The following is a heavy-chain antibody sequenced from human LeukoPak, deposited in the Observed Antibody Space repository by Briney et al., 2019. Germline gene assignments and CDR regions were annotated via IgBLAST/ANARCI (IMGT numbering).Heavy chain of an antibody. Sequence: GGSLRLSCAASGFTFSSSWMHWVRQAPGKGLVWVSRIDSDGSHTTYADSVKGRFTVSRDNAKNTLYLQMNSLRAEDTAVYYCAKDRYYGSGSYYAYYYYGMDVWGQGTTVTVSS. V-gene: IGHV3-74*01. CDR2: IDSDGSHT. J-gene: IGHJ6*02. CDR3: AKDRYYGSGSYYAYYYYGMDV. CDR1: GFTFSSSW. D-gene: IGHD3-10*01.